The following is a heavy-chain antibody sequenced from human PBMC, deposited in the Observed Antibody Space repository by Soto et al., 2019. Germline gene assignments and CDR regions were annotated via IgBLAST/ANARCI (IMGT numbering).Heavy chain of an antibody. J-gene: IGHJ5*02. Sequence: SSETLSLTCAVYVQSVICDCYFWIRQSPGKCLEWIGEITHSGTTNXXPSLQSRXXISLDTPKNHFXLKLCXFTSAVTAIYYCARRQDIRNLESWVQGNLVTVSS. D-gene: IGHD2-15*01. V-gene: IGHV4-34*01. CDR2: ITHSGTT. CDR3: ARRQDIRNLES. CDR1: VQSVICDC.